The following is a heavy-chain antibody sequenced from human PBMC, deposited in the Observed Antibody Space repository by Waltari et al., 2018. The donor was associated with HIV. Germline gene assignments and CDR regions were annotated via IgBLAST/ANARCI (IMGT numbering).Heavy chain of an antibody. CDR3: VRDPKTSWGELDY. D-gene: IGHD3-16*01. CDR2: ISSSGSTI. V-gene: IGHV3-48*02. J-gene: IGHJ4*02. CDR1: GFVFSSSR. Sequence: EVQLVESGGGLVQPEESLRLSCAASGFVFSSSRMNWVLQAPGEGLEWISFISSSGSTIYYADFVKGRFTVSRDNAENSLYLQMNSLRDEDTAVYYCVRDPKTSWGELDYWGQGTLVAVSS.